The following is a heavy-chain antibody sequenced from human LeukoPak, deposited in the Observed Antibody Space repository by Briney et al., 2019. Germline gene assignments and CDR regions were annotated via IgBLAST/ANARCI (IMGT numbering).Heavy chain of an antibody. CDR2: IYHSGST. CDR1: GYSISSGYY. V-gene: IGHV4-38-2*02. J-gene: IGHJ5*02. CDR3: ARGTILWFGEGNWFDP. D-gene: IGHD3-10*01. Sequence: PSETLSLTCTVSGYSISSGYYWGWIRQPPGKGLEWIGSIYHSGSTYYNPSLKSRVTISVGTSKNQFSLKLSSVTAADTAVYYCARGTILWFGEGNWFDPWGQGTLVTVSS.